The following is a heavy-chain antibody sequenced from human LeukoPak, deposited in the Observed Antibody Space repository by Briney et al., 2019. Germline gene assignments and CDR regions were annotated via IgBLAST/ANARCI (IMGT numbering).Heavy chain of an antibody. D-gene: IGHD6-13*01. CDR3: AKEVGSSYYFDY. Sequence: GGSLRLSCAASGFTVSSNYMSWVRQAPGEGLEWVSVIYSGGSTYYADSVKGRFTISRDNSKNTLYLQMNSLTAEDTAVYYCAKEVGSSYYFDYWGQGTLVTVSS. CDR2: IYSGGST. CDR1: GFTVSSNY. J-gene: IGHJ4*02. V-gene: IGHV3-66*01.